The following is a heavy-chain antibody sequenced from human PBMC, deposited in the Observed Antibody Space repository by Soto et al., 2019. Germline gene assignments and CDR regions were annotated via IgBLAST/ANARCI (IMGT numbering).Heavy chain of an antibody. D-gene: IGHD3-3*01. CDR3: ARPWNSDYTTDAYDI. V-gene: IGHV3-7*01. CDR2: IKLDGSEK. Sequence: PGESLKISCAASGFTFSNYWMTWVRQAPGKGLEWVANIKLDGSEKYYVDSVKGRFTISRDNAKSSLYLQMNSLRAEDTAVYYCARPWNSDYTTDAYDIWGQGTMVTVSS. J-gene: IGHJ3*02. CDR1: GFTFSNYW.